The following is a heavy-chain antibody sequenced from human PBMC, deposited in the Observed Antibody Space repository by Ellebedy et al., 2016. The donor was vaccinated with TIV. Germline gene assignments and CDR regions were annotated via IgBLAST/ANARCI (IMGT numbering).Heavy chain of an antibody. J-gene: IGHJ4*02. Sequence: GESLKISCAASGFTVSSNYMSWVRQAPGKGLEWVSVIYSGGSTYYADSVKGRFTISRDNSKNTLYLQMNSLRAEDTAVYYCAREGRTAAGPIDYWGQGTLVTVSS. CDR3: AREGRTAAGPIDY. V-gene: IGHV3-66*01. CDR1: GFTVSSNY. CDR2: IYSGGST. D-gene: IGHD6-13*01.